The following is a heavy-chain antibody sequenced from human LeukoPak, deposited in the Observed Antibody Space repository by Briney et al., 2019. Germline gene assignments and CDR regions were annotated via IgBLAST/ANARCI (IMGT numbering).Heavy chain of an antibody. CDR3: ARGGGSAFDI. CDR1: GFTFSSYG. J-gene: IGHJ3*02. D-gene: IGHD3-10*01. V-gene: IGHV3-30*02. Sequence: PGGSLRLSCAASGFTFSSYGMHWVRQAPGKGLEWVAFIRYDGSNKYYADSVKGRFTISRDNSKNTLYLQMNSLRAEDTAVYYCARGGGSAFDIWGQGTMVTVSS. CDR2: IRYDGSNK.